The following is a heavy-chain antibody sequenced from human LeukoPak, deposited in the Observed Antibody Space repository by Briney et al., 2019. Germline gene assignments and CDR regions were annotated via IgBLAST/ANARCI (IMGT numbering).Heavy chain of an antibody. Sequence: SVKVSCKASGGTFSSYAISWVRQAPGQGLEWMGRIIPIFGIANYAQKFQGRVTITADKSTSTAYMELSSLRSEDTAVYYCARGDDCSNYYFDYWGQGTLVTVSS. V-gene: IGHV1-69*04. J-gene: IGHJ4*02. CDR1: GGTFSSYA. D-gene: IGHD4-11*01. CDR2: IIPIFGIA. CDR3: ARGDDCSNYYFDY.